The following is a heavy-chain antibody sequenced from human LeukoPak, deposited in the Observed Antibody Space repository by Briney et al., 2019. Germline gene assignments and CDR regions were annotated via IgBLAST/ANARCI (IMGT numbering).Heavy chain of an antibody. CDR3: ARNTGYYYDSSGSRGYYYYGMDV. CDR1: GFTFSDYY. Sequence: GGSLRLSCAASGFTFSDYYMSWIRQAPGKGLEWVSYISNSGITISYADSVKGRLTISRDNAKNSLYLQVNSLRAEDTAVYYCARNTGYYYDSSGSRGYYYYGMDVWGQGTTVTVSS. D-gene: IGHD3-22*01. CDR2: ISNSGITI. V-gene: IGHV3-11*04. J-gene: IGHJ6*02.